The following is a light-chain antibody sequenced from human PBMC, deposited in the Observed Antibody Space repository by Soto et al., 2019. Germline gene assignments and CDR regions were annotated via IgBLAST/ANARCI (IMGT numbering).Light chain of an antibody. CDR1: QSVLYSANNNNH. CDR2: WAS. V-gene: IGKV4-1*01. CDR3: QQYYSIPWT. Sequence: DIVMTQSPASLAVSLGERATINCKSSQSVLYSANNNNHLAWYQQKPGQPPKLLIYWASTRQSGVPDPFSGSGSGADFTLTISSLQAEDVAVYYCQQYYSIPWTFGQGTRVEIK. J-gene: IGKJ1*01.